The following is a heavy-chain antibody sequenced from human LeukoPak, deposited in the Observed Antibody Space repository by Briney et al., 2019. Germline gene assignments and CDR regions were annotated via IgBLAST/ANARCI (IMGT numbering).Heavy chain of an antibody. D-gene: IGHD2-21*02. V-gene: IGHV1-69*04. CDR2: IIPILGIA. Sequence: GASVKVSCKASGGTFSSYTISWVRQATGQGLEWMGRIIPILGIANYAQKFQGRVTITADKSTSTAYMELSSLRSEDTAVYYCARESSVVVTAGGLVYWGQGTLVTVSS. J-gene: IGHJ4*02. CDR1: GGTFSSYT. CDR3: ARESSVVVTAGGLVY.